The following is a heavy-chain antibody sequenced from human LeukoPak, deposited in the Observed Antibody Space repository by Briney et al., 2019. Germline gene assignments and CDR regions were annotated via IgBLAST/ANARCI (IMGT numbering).Heavy chain of an antibody. J-gene: IGHJ4*02. D-gene: IGHD6-13*01. CDR2: INHSGST. CDR1: GGSFSGYY. Sequence: PSETLSLTCAVYGGSFSGYYWSWIRQPPGKGQEWIGEINHSGSTNYNPSLKSRVTISVDTSKDQFSLKLSSVTAADTAVYYCASRPRYSSSWRDYWGQGTLVTVSS. V-gene: IGHV4-34*01. CDR3: ASRPRYSSSWRDY.